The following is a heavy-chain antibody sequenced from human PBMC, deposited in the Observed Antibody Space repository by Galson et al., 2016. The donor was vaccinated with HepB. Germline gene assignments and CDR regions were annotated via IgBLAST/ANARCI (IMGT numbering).Heavy chain of an antibody. Sequence: SVKVSCKASGYSFTRYTIHWVRQAPGQRLEWMGWINAGNGNTKYSQKFQGRVTISRDTSASTAYMELSSLRSEDTTVYYCARSYSGYDHFDSWGQGTLVTVSS. J-gene: IGHJ4*02. CDR2: INAGNGNT. CDR1: GYSFTRYT. D-gene: IGHD5-12*01. CDR3: ARSYSGYDHFDS. V-gene: IGHV1-3*01.